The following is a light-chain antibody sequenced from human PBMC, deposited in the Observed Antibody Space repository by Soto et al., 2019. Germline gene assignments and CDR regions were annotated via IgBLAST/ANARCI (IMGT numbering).Light chain of an antibody. CDR3: SSYTSTCSVV. Sequence: QSALTQPASVSGSPGQSITISCSGTSSDVGGFNYVSWYQQHPGKAPKLMIFDVTVRPSGVSNRFSGSKSGNTASLTISGLQAEDEADYYCSSYTSTCSVVFGGGTKLTVL. CDR2: DVT. CDR1: SSDVGGFNY. J-gene: IGLJ2*01. V-gene: IGLV2-14*01.